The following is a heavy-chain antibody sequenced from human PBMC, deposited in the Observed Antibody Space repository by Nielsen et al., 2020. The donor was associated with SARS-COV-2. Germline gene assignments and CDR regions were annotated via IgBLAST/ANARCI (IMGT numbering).Heavy chain of an antibody. CDR1: GFTFSSYS. CDR2: ISSSSSYI. J-gene: IGHJ5*02. V-gene: IGHV3-21*01. CDR3: AREAEWYGSGSYVS. Sequence: GESLTISCAASGFTFSSYSMNWVRQAPGKGLEWVSSISSSSSYIYYADSVKGRFTISRGNAKNSLYLQMNSLRAEDTAVYYCAREAEWYGSGSYVSWGQGTLGTVSS. D-gene: IGHD3-10*01.